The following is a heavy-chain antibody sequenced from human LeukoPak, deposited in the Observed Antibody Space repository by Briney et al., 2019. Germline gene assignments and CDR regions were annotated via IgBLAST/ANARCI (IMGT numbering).Heavy chain of an antibody. D-gene: IGHD3-16*01. Sequence: SETLSLTCSVSGGSVTSGIYHWAWIRQPPGKGLEWIGSVYFDGGTHYNPSLQSRVTISVDTSKNQFSLRLNSVTAADTALYFCARDHYYDGRGQFDPWGQGTLVTVSS. J-gene: IGHJ5*02. CDR2: VYFDGGT. CDR1: GGSVTSGIYH. CDR3: ARDHYYDGRGQFDP. V-gene: IGHV4-39*07.